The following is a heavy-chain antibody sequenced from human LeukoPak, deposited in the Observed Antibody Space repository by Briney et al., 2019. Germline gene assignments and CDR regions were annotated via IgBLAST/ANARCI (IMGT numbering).Heavy chain of an antibody. CDR1: GGSISSSSYY. CDR3: ARDHADILTGYPYYFDY. CDR2: IYYSGST. Sequence: SETLSLTCTVSGGSISSSSYYWGWIRQPPGKGLEWIGSIYYSGSTYYNPSLKSRVTISVDTSKNQFSLKLSSVTAADTAVYYCARDHADILTGYPYYFDYWGQGTLVTVSS. V-gene: IGHV4-39*07. J-gene: IGHJ4*02. D-gene: IGHD3-9*01.